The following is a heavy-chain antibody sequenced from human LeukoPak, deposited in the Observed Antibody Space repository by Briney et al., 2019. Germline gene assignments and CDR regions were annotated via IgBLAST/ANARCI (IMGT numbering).Heavy chain of an antibody. CDR2: ISWNSGSI. D-gene: IGHD2-2*02. J-gene: IGHJ3*02. V-gene: IGHV3-9*01. CDR3: ARDKPGYCSSASCYSGAFDI. Sequence: PGGSLRLSCAASGFTFDDYAMHWVRQAPGKGLEWVSGISWNSGSIGYADSVKGRFTISRDNAKNSLYLQMNSLRAEDTAVYYCARDKPGYCSSASCYSGAFDIWGQGTMVTVSS. CDR1: GFTFDDYA.